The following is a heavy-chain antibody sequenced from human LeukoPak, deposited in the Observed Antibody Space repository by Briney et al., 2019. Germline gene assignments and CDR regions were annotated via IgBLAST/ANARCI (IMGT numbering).Heavy chain of an antibody. CDR1: GFTFSSYG. D-gene: IGHD3-22*01. J-gene: IGHJ6*02. CDR3: AKEGYYYDSSGYNYYYGMDV. Sequence: GGSLRLSCAASGFTFSSYGMHWVRQAPGKGLEWVAVISYDGSNKYYADSVKGRFTISRDNSKNTLYLQMNSLRAEDTAVYYCAKEGYYYDSSGYNYYYGMDVWGQGTTVTVSS. V-gene: IGHV3-30*18. CDR2: ISYDGSNK.